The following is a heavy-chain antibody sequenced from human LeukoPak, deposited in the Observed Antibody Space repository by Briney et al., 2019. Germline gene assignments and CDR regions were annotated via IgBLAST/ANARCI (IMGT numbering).Heavy chain of an antibody. J-gene: IGHJ4*02. D-gene: IGHD6-13*01. V-gene: IGHV3-21*01. CDR1: GFTFSSYS. CDR2: ISSSSSYI. CDR3: ARGGSSSWYGIPEYYYFDY. Sequence: GGSLRLSCAASGFTFSSYSMNWVRQAPGKGLEWVSSISSSSSYIYYADSVKGRFTISRDNAKNSLYLQMNSLRAEDTAVYYCARGGSSSWYGIPEYYYFDYWGQGTLVTVSS.